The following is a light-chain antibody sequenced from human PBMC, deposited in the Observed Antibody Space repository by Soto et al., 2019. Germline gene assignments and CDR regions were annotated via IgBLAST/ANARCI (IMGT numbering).Light chain of an antibody. CDR2: AAS. V-gene: IGKV1-39*01. Sequence: DIQMTQSPSSLSASVGDRVTITCRASQSISSYLNWYQQKPGKAPKLLIYAASSLQSGVPSRFSGSGSRTDFTLTISSLQPEDFATYCCQHSYSTPPSFGHGTKVDIK. J-gene: IGKJ3*01. CDR3: QHSYSTPPS. CDR1: QSISSY.